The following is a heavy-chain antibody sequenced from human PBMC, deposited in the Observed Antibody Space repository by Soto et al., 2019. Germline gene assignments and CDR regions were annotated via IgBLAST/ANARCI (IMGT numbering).Heavy chain of an antibody. Sequence: SGPTLVNPTQTLTLTCTFSGFSLSTSGMCVCWIRQPPGKALEWLARIDWDDDKYYSTSLKTRLTISKDTSRNQVVLTMTNMDPVDTSTYYCARDSVALYYYYYGMDVWGQGTTVTVSS. CDR3: ARDSVALYYYYYGMDV. CDR1: GFSLSTSGMC. D-gene: IGHD2-21*01. J-gene: IGHJ6*02. CDR2: IDWDDDK. V-gene: IGHV2-70*11.